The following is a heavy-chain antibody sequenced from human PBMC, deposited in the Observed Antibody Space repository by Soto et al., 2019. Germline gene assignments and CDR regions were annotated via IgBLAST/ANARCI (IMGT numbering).Heavy chain of an antibody. J-gene: IGHJ4*02. CDR1: GGSFSSYA. V-gene: IGHV1-69*06. D-gene: IGHD2-15*01. CDR2: IIPISGTT. Sequence: QVHLVQSGAEVKKPGSSVRVSCKASGGSFSSYAINWVRQAPGHGLQWMGVIIPISGTTNYAQKFQGRVTITADRSTTTAHPELNTLRPDDTAVYYCALGIVTLDFWGPGTLVTVSS. CDR3: ALGIVTLDF.